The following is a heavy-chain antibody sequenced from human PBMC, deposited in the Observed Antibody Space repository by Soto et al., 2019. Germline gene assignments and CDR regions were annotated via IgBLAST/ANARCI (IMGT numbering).Heavy chain of an antibody. CDR3: ARGRYSRGWDNWFEP. CDR1: GYTFTSYG. D-gene: IGHD6-19*01. Sequence: ASVKVSCKASGYTFTSYGISWVRQAPGQGLEWMGWISAYNGNTNYAQKLQGRVTMTTDTSTSTAYMELRSLRSDDTAVYYCARGRYSRGWDNWFEPWGQATLVIVS. V-gene: IGHV1-18*01. J-gene: IGHJ5*02. CDR2: ISAYNGNT.